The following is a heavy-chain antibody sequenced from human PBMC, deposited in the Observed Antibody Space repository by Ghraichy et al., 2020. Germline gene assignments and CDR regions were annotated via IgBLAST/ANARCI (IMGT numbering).Heavy chain of an antibody. Sequence: GGSLRLSCAASGFIFSSYGMHWVRQAPGKGLEWVALISYDGSNKYYADSVKGRFTISRDNSKNTLYLQMNSLRAEDTAVYYCAKGGVRTTVPSDYWGQGTLVTVSS. CDR1: GFIFSSYG. J-gene: IGHJ4*02. CDR3: AKGGVRTTVPSDY. CDR2: ISYDGSNK. V-gene: IGHV3-30*18. D-gene: IGHD4-17*01.